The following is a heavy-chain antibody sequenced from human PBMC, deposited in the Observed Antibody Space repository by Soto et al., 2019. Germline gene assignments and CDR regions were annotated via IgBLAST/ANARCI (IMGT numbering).Heavy chain of an antibody. CDR2: IRNKANSYTT. V-gene: IGHV3-72*01. Sequence: EVQLVESGGGLVQPGGSQRLSCAASGFTFGDHYMDWVRQAPGKGLEWVGRIRNKANSYTTEYAASVKGRFTMSRDDPKNSLYLQMNSLKSEDTAVYYCASRITAAGTGAFDIWGQGTMVTVSS. J-gene: IGHJ3*02. CDR3: ASRITAAGTGAFDI. CDR1: GFTFGDHY. D-gene: IGHD6-13*01.